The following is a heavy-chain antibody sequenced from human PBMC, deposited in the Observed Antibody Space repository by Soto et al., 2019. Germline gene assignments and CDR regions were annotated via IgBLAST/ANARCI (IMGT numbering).Heavy chain of an antibody. Sequence: EVQLLESGGGLVPPGGSLRLSCAASGFAFSTYAMSWVRQAPGQGLEWVSGISSSGGDTFYADSVKGRLTISRDNSKKTLWLQMNSLRAEDTAIYYCANDHGYTGYDLGSYFDHWGQGTLVTVSS. J-gene: IGHJ4*02. V-gene: IGHV3-23*01. CDR1: GFAFSTYA. CDR3: ANDHGYTGYDLGSYFDH. D-gene: IGHD5-12*01. CDR2: ISSSGGDT.